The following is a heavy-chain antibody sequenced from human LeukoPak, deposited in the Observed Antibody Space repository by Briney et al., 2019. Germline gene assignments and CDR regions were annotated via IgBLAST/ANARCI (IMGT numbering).Heavy chain of an antibody. CDR3: ARAYSSSWYSANDY. J-gene: IGHJ4*02. CDR1: GFTFSSYW. Sequence: QPGGSLRLSCAASGFTFSSYWMHWVRQAPGKGLVWVSRINSDGSSTSYADSVKGRFTISRDNAKNSLYLQMNSLRAEDTALYHCARAYSSSWYSANDYWGQGTLVTVSS. V-gene: IGHV3-74*01. CDR2: INSDGSST. D-gene: IGHD6-13*01.